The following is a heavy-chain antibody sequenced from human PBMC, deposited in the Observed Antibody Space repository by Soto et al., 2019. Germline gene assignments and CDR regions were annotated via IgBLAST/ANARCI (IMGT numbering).Heavy chain of an antibody. Sequence: PGGSLRLSCAASGFTFSTYSMNWVRQAPGKGLEWVSSISSSSSYIYYADSVKGRFTISRDNSKNTLYLQMNSLRAEDTAVYYCAKDYSSGWYRFGYYYGMDVWGQGTTVNVSS. CDR3: AKDYSSGWYRFGYYYGMDV. J-gene: IGHJ6*02. V-gene: IGHV3-21*01. D-gene: IGHD6-19*01. CDR1: GFTFSTYS. CDR2: ISSSSSYI.